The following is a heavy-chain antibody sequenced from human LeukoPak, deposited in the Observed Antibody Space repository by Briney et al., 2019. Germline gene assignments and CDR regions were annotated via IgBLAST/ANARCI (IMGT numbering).Heavy chain of an antibody. CDR1: GFTFSNAW. V-gene: IGHV3-15*01. J-gene: IGHJ3*02. D-gene: IGHD1-26*01. Sequence: GGSLRLSCAASGFTFSNAWMSWVRQAPGKRLEWVGRIKSKTDGGTTDYAAPVKGRFTISRDDSKNTLYLQMNSLKTEDTAVYYCTTELYGGSFFAFDIWGQGTMVTVSS. CDR2: IKSKTDGGTT. CDR3: TTELYGGSFFAFDI.